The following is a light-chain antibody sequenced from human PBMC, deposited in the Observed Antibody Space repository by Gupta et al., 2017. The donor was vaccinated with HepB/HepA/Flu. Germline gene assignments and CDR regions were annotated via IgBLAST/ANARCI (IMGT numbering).Light chain of an antibody. CDR1: QNILTW. CDR3: QQYDRSPGT. CDR2: KAS. V-gene: IGKV1-5*03. Sequence: DIQMTQSPSTLSASVGDRVTITCRASQNILTWLAWYQQKPGKAPRLLIYKASNLESGVPSRFSGSGSWTEFTLTISSLQPDDFAIYFCQQYDRSPGTFGLGTKVEIK. J-gene: IGKJ1*01.